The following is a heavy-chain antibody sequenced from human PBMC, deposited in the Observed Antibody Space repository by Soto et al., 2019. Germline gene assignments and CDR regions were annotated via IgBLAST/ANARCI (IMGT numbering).Heavy chain of an antibody. CDR3: HLSGTYPFDY. V-gene: IGHV1-24*01. J-gene: IGHJ4*02. CDR1: GYTLTELS. CDR2: FYPEDGET. Sequence: ASVKVSCKVSGYTLTELSMHWVRQATGKGLEWMGGFYPEDGETIYAQKFQGRVTMTVDTSTDTAYMELSSLRSEDTAVYCCHLSGTYPFDYWGQGTLVTVSS. D-gene: IGHD1-26*01.